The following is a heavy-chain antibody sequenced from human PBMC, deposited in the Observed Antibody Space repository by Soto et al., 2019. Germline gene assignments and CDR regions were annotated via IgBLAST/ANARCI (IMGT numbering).Heavy chain of an antibody. Sequence: QVQLIQSGAEVKQPGASVTVSCQASGYTFTNYAITWVRQAPGQGLEWMGWISAYNGHTNYAQKVQGRLTMTTDTSTSTAYMELRTLTYADTAIYYCARDNGVLAAPATDWFVPWGQGTQVTVSS. J-gene: IGHJ5*02. CDR1: GYTFTNYA. CDR3: ARDNGVLAAPATDWFVP. D-gene: IGHD6-13*01. CDR2: ISAYNGHT. V-gene: IGHV1-18*01.